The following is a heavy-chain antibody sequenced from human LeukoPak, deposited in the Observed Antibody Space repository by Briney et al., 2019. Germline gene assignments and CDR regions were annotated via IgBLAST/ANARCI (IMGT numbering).Heavy chain of an antibody. CDR3: ATSQVQRGYSYVRRAFDI. CDR1: GGSFSGYY. CDR2: INHSGST. Sequence: PSETLSLTCAVYGGSFSGYYRSWIRQPPGKGLEWIGEINHSGSTNYNPSLKSRVTISVDTSKNQFSLKLSSVTAADTAVYYCATSQVQRGYSYVRRAFDIWGQGTMVTVSS. V-gene: IGHV4-34*01. D-gene: IGHD5-18*01. J-gene: IGHJ3*02.